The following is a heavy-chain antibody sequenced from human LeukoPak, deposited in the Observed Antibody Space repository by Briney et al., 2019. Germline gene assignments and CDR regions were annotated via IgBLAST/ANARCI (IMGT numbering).Heavy chain of an antibody. CDR2: ISSSSSTI. CDR3: ARLQGNWYIPA. V-gene: IGHV3-48*01. J-gene: IGHJ5*02. Sequence: GGSLRLSCAASGFTFSSYGTNWVRQAPGKGLEWVSYISSSSSTIYYADSVKGRFTISRDISKNMLYLQMNSLRAEDTAVYYCARLQGNWYIPAWGQGTLVTVSS. CDR1: GFTFSSYG. D-gene: IGHD6-13*01.